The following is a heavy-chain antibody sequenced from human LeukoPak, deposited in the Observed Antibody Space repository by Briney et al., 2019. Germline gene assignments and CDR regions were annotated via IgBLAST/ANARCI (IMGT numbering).Heavy chain of an antibody. J-gene: IGHJ3*01. CDR2: IDHGGST. CDR1: SGSFGDDY. Sequence: SETLSLSCTIYSGSFGDDYWGWIRQAPGKGLECIGEIDHGGSTNYNPSLASRVIVSRNTSKNQFFLNVTSVTVADTALYYCARFSSLTWGDWGDAFDVWGRGTMVTVSS. CDR3: ARFSSLTWGDWGDAFDV. V-gene: IGHV4-34*01. D-gene: IGHD2-21*02.